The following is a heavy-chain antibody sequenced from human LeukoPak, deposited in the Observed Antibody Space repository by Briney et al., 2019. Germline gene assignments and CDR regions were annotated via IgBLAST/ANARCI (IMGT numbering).Heavy chain of an antibody. Sequence: AGGSLRLSCAASGFTFSSYAMSWVRQAPGKGLEWVTFIESDGTKEYYADSVKGRFTISRDNSKNTVYVQMNTLRAEDTAVYYCAKEGSGWYYLDYWGQGTVVTVSS. V-gene: IGHV3-30*02. J-gene: IGHJ4*02. D-gene: IGHD6-19*01. CDR3: AKEGSGWYYLDY. CDR2: IESDGTKE. CDR1: GFTFSSYA.